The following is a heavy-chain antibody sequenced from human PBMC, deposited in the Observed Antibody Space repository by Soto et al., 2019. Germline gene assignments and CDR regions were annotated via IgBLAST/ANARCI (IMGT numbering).Heavy chain of an antibody. CDR2: ISGSGGST. CDR3: ARGPIGDAAMVTNYFDY. V-gene: IGHV3-23*01. CDR1: GFTFSSYA. Sequence: EVQLLESGGGLVQPGGSLRLSCAASGFTFSSYAMSWVRQAPGKGLEWVSAISGSGGSTYYADSVKGRFTISRDNSKNTLYLQMNSLRAEDTAVYYCARGPIGDAAMVTNYFDYWGQGTLVIVSS. J-gene: IGHJ4*02. D-gene: IGHD5-18*01.